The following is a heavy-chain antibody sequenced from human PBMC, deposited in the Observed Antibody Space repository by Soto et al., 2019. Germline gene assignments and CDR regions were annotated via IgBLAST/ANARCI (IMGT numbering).Heavy chain of an antibody. CDR1: GFTFSSYA. Sequence: EVQLLESGGGLVQPGGSLRLSCAASGFTFSSYAMSWVRQAPGKGLEWVSVMSGSGDSTYYADPVKGRFTISRDNSKSTLYLQMNSLRAEDTAVYYCARRSSGWFFDYWGQGTLVTVSS. V-gene: IGHV3-23*01. D-gene: IGHD6-19*01. J-gene: IGHJ4*02. CDR3: ARRSSGWFFDY. CDR2: MSGSGDST.